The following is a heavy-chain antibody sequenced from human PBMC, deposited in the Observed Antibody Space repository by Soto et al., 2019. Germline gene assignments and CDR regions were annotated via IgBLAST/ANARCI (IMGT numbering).Heavy chain of an antibody. CDR2: IKSKTDGGTT. D-gene: IGHD3-16*02. Sequence: EVQLVESGGGLVKPGGSLRLSCAASGFTFSNAWMSWVRQAPGKGLEWVGRIKSKTDGGTTDYAAPVKGRFTISRDDSKNTLYLQMNSLKAEETAVYYCTTDRRSYFYYIWGSYPGIDAFDIWGQGTMGTVSS. CDR3: TTDRRSYFYYIWGSYPGIDAFDI. CDR1: GFTFSNAW. J-gene: IGHJ3*02. V-gene: IGHV3-15*01.